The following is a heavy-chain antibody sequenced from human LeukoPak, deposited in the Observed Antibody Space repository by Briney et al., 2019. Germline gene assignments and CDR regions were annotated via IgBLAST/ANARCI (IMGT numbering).Heavy chain of an antibody. CDR2: IRGDGVTT. J-gene: IGHJ4*02. V-gene: IGHV3-23*01. D-gene: IGHD1-26*01. Sequence: GGSLRLSCAASGFTFSSHGMNWVRQAPGKGLEWVSGIRGDGVTTYYADSVKGRFTISRDNSKNSLYLQMNSLRAEDTAVYYCARDLGRYSGSYCDYWGQGTLVTVSS. CDR3: ARDLGRYSGSYCDY. CDR1: GFTFSSHG.